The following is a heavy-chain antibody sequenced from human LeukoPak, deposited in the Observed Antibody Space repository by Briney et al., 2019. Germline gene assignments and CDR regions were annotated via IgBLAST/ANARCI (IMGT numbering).Heavy chain of an antibody. CDR1: GFTFSSYG. Sequence: PGGSLRLSCAASGFTFSSYGMHWVRQAPGKGLEWVSGINWNGGSTGYADSVKGRFTISRDNAKNSLYLQMNSLRAEDTALYHCATQQPNDLAFDIRGQGTMVTVSS. V-gene: IGHV3-20*01. CDR3: ATQQPNDLAFDI. J-gene: IGHJ3*02. D-gene: IGHD3-16*01. CDR2: INWNGGST.